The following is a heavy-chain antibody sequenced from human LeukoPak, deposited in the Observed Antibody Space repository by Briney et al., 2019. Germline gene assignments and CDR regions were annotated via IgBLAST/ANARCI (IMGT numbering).Heavy chain of an antibody. CDR2: IIPILGIA. V-gene: IGHV1-69*04. D-gene: IGHD4-17*01. J-gene: IGHJ5*02. CDR1: GGTFSSYA. CDR3: ARGGQLRIPKQFDP. Sequence: ASVKVSCKASGGTFSSYAISWVRQAPGQGLEWMGRIIPILGIANYAQKFQGRVTITADKSTSTAYMELSSLRSEDTAVYYCARGGQLRIPKQFDPWGQGTLVTVSS.